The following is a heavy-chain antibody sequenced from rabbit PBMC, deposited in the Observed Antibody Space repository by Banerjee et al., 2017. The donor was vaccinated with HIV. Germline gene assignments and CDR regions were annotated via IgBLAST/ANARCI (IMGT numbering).Heavy chain of an antibody. CDR3: ARDLAGVIGWNFNL. CDR1: GSDISSNA. Sequence: QEQLVESGGGLVQPEGSLTLTCKASGSDISSNAMCWVRQAPGKGLEWIACINSSSGSTVYATWAKGRFTISRTSSTTVTLQMTSLTAADTATYLCARDLAGVIGWNFNLWGQGTLVTVS. D-gene: IGHD4-1*01. V-gene: IGHV1S45*01. J-gene: IGHJ4*01. CDR2: INSSSGST.